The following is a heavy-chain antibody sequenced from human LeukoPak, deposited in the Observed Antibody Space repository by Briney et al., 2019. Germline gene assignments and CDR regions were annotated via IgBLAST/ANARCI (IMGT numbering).Heavy chain of an antibody. V-gene: IGHV1-69*05. D-gene: IGHD5-18*01. Sequence: SVKVSCKASGYTFTSYGISWVRQAPGQGLEWMGRIIPIFGTANYAQKFQGRVTITTDESTSTAYMELSSLRSEDTAVYYCAREWDTAMVTKWFDPWGQGTLVTVSS. J-gene: IGHJ5*02. CDR2: IIPIFGTA. CDR1: GYTFTSYG. CDR3: AREWDTAMVTKWFDP.